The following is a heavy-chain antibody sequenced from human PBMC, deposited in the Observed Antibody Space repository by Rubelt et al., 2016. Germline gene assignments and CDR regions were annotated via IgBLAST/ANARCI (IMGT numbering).Heavy chain of an antibody. CDR2: LYYTGGT. Sequence: QLQLQESGPGLVKPSDTLSLSCTVSGGSISTGSYYWGWIRQAPGTGLEWIGSLYYTGGTFYNPSLQSRVTISVDTSKNQFSLKLSSVTAADTAVYYCTSLRDYFDYWGQGTLVTVSS. J-gene: IGHJ4*02. CDR1: GGSISTGSYY. V-gene: IGHV4-39*07. CDR3: TSLRDYFDY.